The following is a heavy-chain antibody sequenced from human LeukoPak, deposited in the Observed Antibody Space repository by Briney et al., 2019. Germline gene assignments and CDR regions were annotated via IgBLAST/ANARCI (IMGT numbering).Heavy chain of an antibody. CDR3: ARDRTAAGTDYFDY. Sequence: GGSLRLSCAASGFTFSSYWMNWVRQAPGKGLEWVSYISSSGSTIYYADSVKGRFTISRDNAKNSLYLQMNSLRAEDTAVYYCARDRTAAGTDYFDYWGQGTLVTVSS. CDR1: GFTFSSYW. D-gene: IGHD6-13*01. CDR2: ISSSGSTI. J-gene: IGHJ4*02. V-gene: IGHV3-48*04.